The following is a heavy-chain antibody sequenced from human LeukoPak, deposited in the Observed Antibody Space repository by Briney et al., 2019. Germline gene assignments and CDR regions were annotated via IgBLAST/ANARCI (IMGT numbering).Heavy chain of an antibody. D-gene: IGHD2/OR15-2a*01. CDR1: GFSFSKYA. V-gene: IGHV3-30-3*01. Sequence: GGPLRLSCAASGFSFSKYAMHWVRQAPGKGLERVAVISFDETKKYYADSVKGRFTISRDNSNNTLFLHMNSLKTEDTAVYFCARMKVIKGASLDYWGQGSLVTVSS. J-gene: IGHJ4*02. CDR2: ISFDETKK. CDR3: ARMKVIKGASLDY.